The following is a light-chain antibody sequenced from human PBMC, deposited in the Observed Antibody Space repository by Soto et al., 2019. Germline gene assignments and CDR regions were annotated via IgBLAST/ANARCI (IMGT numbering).Light chain of an antibody. CDR2: GAS. J-gene: IGKJ2*01. CDR1: QSVSSSY. Sequence: EVVLTQSPGTLSLSPGERATLSCRASQSVSSSYLAWYQQKLGQAPRLLIYGASNRATGIPDGFSGSGSGTDFTLTISRLEPEDFAVYYCQQYGSSPYTFGQGTKV. CDR3: QQYGSSPYT. V-gene: IGKV3-20*01.